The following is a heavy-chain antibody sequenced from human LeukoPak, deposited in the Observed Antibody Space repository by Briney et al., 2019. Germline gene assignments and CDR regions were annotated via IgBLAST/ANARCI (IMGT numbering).Heavy chain of an antibody. CDR2: IKSKTDGGTT. CDR1: GFTFSNAW. D-gene: IGHD3-10*01. Sequence: GGSLRLSCAASGFTFSNAWMSWVRQAPGKGLEWVGRIKSKTDGGTTDYAAPVKGRFTISRDDSKNTLYLQMNSLKTEDTAVYYCTTITMVRGVIIANWGQGTLVTVSS. V-gene: IGHV3-15*01. CDR3: TTITMVRGVIIAN. J-gene: IGHJ4*02.